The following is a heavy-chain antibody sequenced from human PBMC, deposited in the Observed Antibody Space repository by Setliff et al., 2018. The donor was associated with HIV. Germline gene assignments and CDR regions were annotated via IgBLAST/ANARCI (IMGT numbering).Heavy chain of an antibody. CDR3: ARDRSPTVAGTFGY. CDR2: VYTTGSA. D-gene: IGHD6-19*01. CDR1: GASFIRSRYY. J-gene: IGHJ4*02. V-gene: IGHV4-61*09. Sequence: PSETLSLTCTVSGASFIRSRYYWSWIRQPAGKGLEWIGHVYTTGSASYNPSLESRVTILEALSKNQFSLNLDSVTAADTAVYFCARDRSPTVAGTFGYWGQGTLVTVSS.